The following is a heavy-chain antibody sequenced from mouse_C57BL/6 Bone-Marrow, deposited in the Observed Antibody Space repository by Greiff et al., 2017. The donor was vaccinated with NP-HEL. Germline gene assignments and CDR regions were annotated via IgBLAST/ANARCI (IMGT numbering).Heavy chain of an antibody. CDR2: IYPGDGDT. D-gene: IGHD2-1*01. V-gene: IGHV1-82*01. CDR1: GYAFSSSW. CDR3: ARPYGNSLAY. Sequence: QVQLQQSGPELVKPGASVKISCKASGYAFSSSWMNWVKQRPGKGLEWIGRIYPGDGDTNYNGKFKGKATLTADKSSSTAYMQLSSLTSEDSAVYFCARPYGNSLAYWGQGTLVTVSA. J-gene: IGHJ3*01.